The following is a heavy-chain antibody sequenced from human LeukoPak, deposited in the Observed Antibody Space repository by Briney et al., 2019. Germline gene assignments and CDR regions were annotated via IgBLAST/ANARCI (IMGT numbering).Heavy chain of an antibody. CDR2: IIPIFGTA. D-gene: IGHD3-10*01. V-gene: IGHV1-69*05. J-gene: IGHJ4*02. Sequence: SVKVSCKASGYTFTSYGISWVRQAPGQGLEWMGGIIPIFGTANYAQKFQGRVTITTDESTSTASMELSSLRSEDTAVYYCARGSGVSRNTMVRGVMIPHYWGQGTLVTVSS. CDR1: GYTFTSYG. CDR3: ARGSGVSRNTMVRGVMIPHY.